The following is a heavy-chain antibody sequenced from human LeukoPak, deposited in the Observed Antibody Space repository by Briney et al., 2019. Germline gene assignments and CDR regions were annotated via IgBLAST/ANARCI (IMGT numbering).Heavy chain of an antibody. V-gene: IGHV3-74*01. CDR3: ASSTVTTSYYYYGMDV. Sequence: GGSLRLSCAASGFTFTTSWMHWFRQAPGKGLVWVSRIESDGTSTTYADSVKGRFTISRDNSKNTLYLQMNSLRAEDTAVYYCASSTVTTSYYYYGMDVWGQGTTVTVSS. D-gene: IGHD4-17*01. CDR2: IESDGTST. CDR1: GFTFTTSW. J-gene: IGHJ6*02.